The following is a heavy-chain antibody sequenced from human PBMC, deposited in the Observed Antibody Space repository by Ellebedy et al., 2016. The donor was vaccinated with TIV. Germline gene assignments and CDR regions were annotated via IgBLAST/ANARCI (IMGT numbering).Heavy chain of an antibody. V-gene: IGHV4-4*07. CDR2: IYTSENT. CDR1: GGSITGYY. D-gene: IGHD3-10*01. Sequence: SETLSLXCTVSGGSITGYYLTWIRQPAGKGLEWIGRIYTSENTNYNPSLKSRVTMSVDTSKNQFSLKLSSVTAADTAVYYCVRGLPFLLGWFDPWGQGTPVTVSS. J-gene: IGHJ5*02. CDR3: VRGLPFLLGWFDP.